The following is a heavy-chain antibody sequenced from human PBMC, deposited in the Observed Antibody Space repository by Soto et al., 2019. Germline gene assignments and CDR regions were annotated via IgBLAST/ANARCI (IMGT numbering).Heavy chain of an antibody. D-gene: IGHD3-3*01. CDR3: ARRLWVRSAFAY. J-gene: IGHJ4*02. CDR1: GGSFSGYY. V-gene: IGHV4-34*01. Sequence: QVQLQQWGAGLLKPSETLSLTCAVYGGSFSGYYWSWIRQPPGKGLEWIGEINHSGSTNYNPSLKSRVPIAVAPSQNQFSLKLSSVTAAAPAVYYCARRLWVRSAFAYWGQGTLVTVSS. CDR2: INHSGST.